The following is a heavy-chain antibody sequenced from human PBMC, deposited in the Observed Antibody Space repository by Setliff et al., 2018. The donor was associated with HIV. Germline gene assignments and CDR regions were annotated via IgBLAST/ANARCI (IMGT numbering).Heavy chain of an antibody. J-gene: IGHJ5*02. Sequence: SVKVSCKTSRGTFSSYAVSWVRQGPGQGLEWMGGIIPIFGTAKYAQKFQGRVIITADESSTTAYMELSSLRSDDTAVYYGAKCSEMLGTPATSSGYYCGWFDPWGQGTLVTVSS. V-gene: IGHV1-69*13. CDR1: RGTFSSYA. CDR2: IIPIFGTA. CDR3: AKCSEMLGTPATSSGYYCGWFDP. D-gene: IGHD3-22*01.